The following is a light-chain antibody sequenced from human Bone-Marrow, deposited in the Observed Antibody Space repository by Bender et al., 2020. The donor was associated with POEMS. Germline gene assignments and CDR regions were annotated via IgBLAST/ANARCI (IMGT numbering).Light chain of an antibody. CDR3: AAWDAGLSGGV. Sequence: QSVLTQPPSASGTPGQRVTISCSGSNSNIGTNAVNWYQQFPGTAPKPLIYSDNQRPSGVPDRFYAFKSSTSASLAISGIQAEDEADYYGAAWDAGLSGGVFGGGTKLTVL. V-gene: IGLV1-44*01. CDR1: NSNIGTNA. CDR2: SDN. J-gene: IGLJ3*02.